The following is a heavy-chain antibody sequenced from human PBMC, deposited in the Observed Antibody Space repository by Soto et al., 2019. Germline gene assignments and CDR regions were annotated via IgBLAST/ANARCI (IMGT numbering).Heavy chain of an antibody. J-gene: IGHJ4*02. V-gene: IGHV1-3*01. D-gene: IGHD1-26*01. CDR3: ARVSRYYLPDD. CDR1: GYTFTNYA. CDR2: INAGNGNT. Sequence: ASVKVSCKASGYTFTNYAMHWVRQAPGQRLEWMGWINAGNGNTKYSQKFQGRVTITRDTSASTAYMELSSLRSEDTAVYYCARVSRYYLPDDWGQGTLVTVAS.